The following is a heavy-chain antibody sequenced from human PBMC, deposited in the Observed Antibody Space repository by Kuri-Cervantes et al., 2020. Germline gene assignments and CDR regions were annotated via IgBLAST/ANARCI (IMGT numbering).Heavy chain of an antibody. D-gene: IGHD3-10*01. CDR1: GFTFSSYS. V-gene: IGHV4-38-2*01. Sequence: GSLRLSCAASGFTFSSYSMNWVRQPPGKGLEWIGSIYNSGSTFYNPSLKSRVTISVDTSKNQFSLKLSSVTAADTAVYYCARLYYYGSSYYFDYWGQGTLVTVSS. CDR3: ARLYYYGSSYYFDY. CDR2: IYNSGST. J-gene: IGHJ4*02.